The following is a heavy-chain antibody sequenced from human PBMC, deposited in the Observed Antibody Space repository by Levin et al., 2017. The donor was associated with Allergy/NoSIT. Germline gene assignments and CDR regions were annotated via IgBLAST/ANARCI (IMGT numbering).Heavy chain of an antibody. CDR3: ARRLRRWELPGD. D-gene: IGHD1-26*01. V-gene: IGHV1-69*06. CDR2: IIPIFGTA. CDR1: GGTFSSYA. J-gene: IGHJ4*02. Sequence: ASVKVSCKASGGTFSSYAISWVRQAPGQGLEWMGGIIPIFGTANYAQKFQGRVTITADKSTSTAYMELSSLRSEDTAVYYCARRLRRWELPGDWGQGTLVTVSS.